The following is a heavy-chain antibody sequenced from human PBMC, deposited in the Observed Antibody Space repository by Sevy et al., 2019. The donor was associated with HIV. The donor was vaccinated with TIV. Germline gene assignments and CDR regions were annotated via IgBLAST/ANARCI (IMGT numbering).Heavy chain of an antibody. Sequence: GGSLRLSCAASGFTVSSNYMSWVRQAPGKGLEWVSVIYSGGSTNYGDSVKGRFTISRDNSKKRLYLQMNSLRAEDTAVYYCARDGFCGYGSVTPQDGFDIWGQGTMVTVSS. D-gene: IGHD3-10*01. CDR3: ARDGFCGYGSVTPQDGFDI. V-gene: IGHV3-53*01. CDR1: GFTVSSNY. CDR2: IYSGGST. J-gene: IGHJ3*02.